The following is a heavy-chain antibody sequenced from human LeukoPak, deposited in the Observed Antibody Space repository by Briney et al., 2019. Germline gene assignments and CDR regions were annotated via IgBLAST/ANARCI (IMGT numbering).Heavy chain of an antibody. Sequence: PGRSLRLSCAASGFTFSSYGMHWVRQAPGKGLEWVAVIWYGGSNKYYADSVKGRFTISRDNSKNTLYLQMNSLRAEDTAVYYCAKEGGYDDYGDYYYYMDVWGKGTTVTVSS. CDR2: IWYGGSNK. CDR1: GFTFSSYG. J-gene: IGHJ6*03. D-gene: IGHD4-17*01. CDR3: AKEGGYDDYGDYYYYMDV. V-gene: IGHV3-30*18.